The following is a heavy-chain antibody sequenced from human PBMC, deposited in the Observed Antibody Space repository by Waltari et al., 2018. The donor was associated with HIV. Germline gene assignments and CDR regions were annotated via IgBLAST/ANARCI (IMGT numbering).Heavy chain of an antibody. CDR1: GYTFTSYS. CDR2: SNPSRGST. J-gene: IGHJ6*02. D-gene: IGHD2-2*01. Sequence: QVQLVQSGAEVKKPGASVKVSCTASGYTFTSYSLHWVRQAPGQGLEWMGKSNPSRGSTTFAQKFQGRVTMTRDTSTNTVYMDLSSLRSEDTAVYYCARGDVVEETGDYYYGIDVWGQGTTVTVSS. V-gene: IGHV1-46*03. CDR3: ARGDVVEETGDYYYGIDV.